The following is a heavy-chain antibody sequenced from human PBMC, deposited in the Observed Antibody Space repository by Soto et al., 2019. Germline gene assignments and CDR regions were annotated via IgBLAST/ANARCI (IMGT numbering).Heavy chain of an antibody. CDR1: GGTFGSYA. D-gene: IGHD2-2*01. J-gene: IGHJ6*02. CDR3: ARSQGSSTSLEIYYYYYYGMDV. CDR2: IIPIPGTA. Sequence: QVQLVQSGAEVKKPGSSVKVSCKASGGTFGSYAISWVRQAPGQGLEWMGGIIPIPGTANYAQKFQGRFTIAADESTSTAYMELSSLRSEDTAVYYCARSQGSSTSLEIYYYYYYGMDVWCQGTTVTVSS. V-gene: IGHV1-69*01.